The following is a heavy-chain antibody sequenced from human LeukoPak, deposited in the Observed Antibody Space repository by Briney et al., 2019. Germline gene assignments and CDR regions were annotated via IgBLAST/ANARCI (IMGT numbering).Heavy chain of an antibody. CDR1: GLTFTGVNY. Sequence: ASVKVSCKASGLTFTGVNYIHWVRQAPGQGPEWMGWINTNSGVTDYARRFQGRVTMTRDTSISTAYMELYRLTSDDTAMYYCTRDRLSKRFDPWGQGTLVTVSS. CDR3: TRDRLSKRFDP. CDR2: INTNSGVT. V-gene: IGHV1-2*02. J-gene: IGHJ5*02. D-gene: IGHD5-12*01.